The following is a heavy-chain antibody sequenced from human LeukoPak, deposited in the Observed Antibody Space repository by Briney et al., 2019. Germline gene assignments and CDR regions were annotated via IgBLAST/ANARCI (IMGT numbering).Heavy chain of an antibody. CDR3: ARLHGSYYYGMDV. Sequence: SETLSLTCTVSGASISDYYWSWIRQTPGKGLEWIGYMFYSGSTNYNPSLKSRVTISVDTSKNQFSLELSSVTAADTAVYYCARLHGSYYYGMDVWGQGTTVTVSS. CDR2: MFYSGST. J-gene: IGHJ6*02. CDR1: GASISDYY. D-gene: IGHD3-10*01. V-gene: IGHV4-59*08.